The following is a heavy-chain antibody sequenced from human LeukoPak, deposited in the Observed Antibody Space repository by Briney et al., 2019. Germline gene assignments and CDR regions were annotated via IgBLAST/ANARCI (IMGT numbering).Heavy chain of an antibody. CDR1: GYSISSGYY. J-gene: IGHJ4*02. V-gene: IGHV4-38-2*02. CDR3: ARDRSYCSGGSCSYYFDY. CDR2: IYHSGST. D-gene: IGHD2-15*01. Sequence: SETLSLTCTVSGYSISSGYYWGWIRQPPGKGLEWIGSIYHSGSTYYNPSLKSRVTISVDTSKNQFSLKLSSVTAADTAVYYCARDRSYCSGGSCSYYFDYWGQGTLVTVSS.